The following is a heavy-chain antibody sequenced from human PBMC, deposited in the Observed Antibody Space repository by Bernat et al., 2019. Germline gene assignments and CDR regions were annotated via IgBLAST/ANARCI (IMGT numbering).Heavy chain of an antibody. CDR2: IYYSGST. J-gene: IGHJ4*02. CDR1: GGSISSSSYY. Sequence: QLQLQESGPGLVKPSETLSLTCTVSGGSISSSSYYWGWIRQPPGKGLEWIGSIYYSGSTYYNPSLRSRVTISVDTSKNQFSLKLSSVTAADTAVYYCASPGDYDGVDYWGQGTLVTVSS. D-gene: IGHD4-23*01. CDR3: ASPGDYDGVDY. V-gene: IGHV4-39*01.